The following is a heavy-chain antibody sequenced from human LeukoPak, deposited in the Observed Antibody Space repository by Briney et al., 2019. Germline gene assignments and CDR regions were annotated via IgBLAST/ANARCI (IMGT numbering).Heavy chain of an antibody. CDR2: INTNTGNT. CDR3: ARESWDCSGGSCSYYMDV. D-gene: IGHD2-15*01. V-gene: IGHV7-4-1*02. CDR1: GYTFTSYG. J-gene: IGHJ6*03. Sequence: GASVKVSCKASGYTFTSYGISWVRQAPGQGLEWMGWINTNTGNTTYAQGFTGRFVFSLDTSVSTALLQIRSLKAEESAVYYCARESWDCSGGSCSYYMDVWGKGTTVTVSS.